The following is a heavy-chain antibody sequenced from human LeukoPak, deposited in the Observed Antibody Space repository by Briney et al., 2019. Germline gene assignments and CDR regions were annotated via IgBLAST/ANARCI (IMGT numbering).Heavy chain of an antibody. Sequence: PGGSLRLSCATSGFTFDDYGMSWVRHAPGKGLEWVSGINWNGGSTGYGDSVKGRFTISRDNAKNSLYLQMNSLRAEDTALYYCARGTVFHDYVWGSYPPGDYWGQGTLVTVSS. CDR3: ARGTVFHDYVWGSYPPGDY. CDR1: GFTFDDYG. V-gene: IGHV3-20*04. J-gene: IGHJ4*02. D-gene: IGHD3-16*02. CDR2: INWNGGST.